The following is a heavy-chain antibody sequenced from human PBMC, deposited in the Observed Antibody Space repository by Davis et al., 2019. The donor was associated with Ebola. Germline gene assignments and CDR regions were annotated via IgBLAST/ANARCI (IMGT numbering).Heavy chain of an antibody. CDR2: SIPILGIG. CDR3: ATDGSAVAGPT. V-gene: IGHV1-69*04. CDR1: GGTFTSYT. J-gene: IGHJ4*02. Sequence: SVKVSCKASGGTFTSYTISWVRQAPGQGLEWMGRSIPILGIGNYAQTFKGRVTFTADKSTTTVYMELSSLRSEDTAVYYCATDGSAVAGPTWGQGTLVTVSS. D-gene: IGHD6-19*01.